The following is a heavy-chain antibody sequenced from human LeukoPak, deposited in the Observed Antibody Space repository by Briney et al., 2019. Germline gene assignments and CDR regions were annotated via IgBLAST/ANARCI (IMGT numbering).Heavy chain of an antibody. CDR3: TTDEGGWELRTAGYYFDY. J-gene: IGHJ4*02. Sequence: PGGSLRLSCAASGFTFSNAWMSWVRQAPGKGLEWVGRIKSKTDGGTTDYAAPVKGRFTISRDDSKNTLYLQMNSLKTEDTAVYYCTTDEGGWELRTAGYYFDYWGQGTLVTVSS. CDR1: GFTFSNAW. D-gene: IGHD1-26*01. CDR2: IKSKTDGGTT. V-gene: IGHV3-15*01.